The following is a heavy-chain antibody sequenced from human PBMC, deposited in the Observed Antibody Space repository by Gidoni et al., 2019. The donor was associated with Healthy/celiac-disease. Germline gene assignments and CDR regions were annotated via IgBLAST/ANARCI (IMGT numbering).Heavy chain of an antibody. CDR2: ISSSSSTI. V-gene: IGHV3-48*02. Sequence: EVQLVESGGGLVQPGGSLRLPCASSGFPFSHYSMNWLRPAPGKGLEWVSYISSSSSTIYYADSVKGRFTISRDNAKNSLYLQMNSLRDEDTAVYYCARDGQRGYSYGYVDYWGQGTLVTVSS. CDR3: ARDGQRGYSYGYVDY. J-gene: IGHJ4*02. CDR1: GFPFSHYS. D-gene: IGHD5-18*01.